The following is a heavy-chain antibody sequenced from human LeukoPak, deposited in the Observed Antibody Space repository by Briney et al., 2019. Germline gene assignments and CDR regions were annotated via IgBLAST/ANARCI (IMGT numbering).Heavy chain of an antibody. CDR2: IYWDDDK. Sequence: ESGPTLVNPTLTLTLTCTFSGFSLSISGVGVGWIRQPPGKALEWLALIYWDDDKRYSPSLKSRLTITKDTSKNQVVLTMTNMDPVDTATYYCAHKRWGATRGVFDYWGQGTLVTVSS. J-gene: IGHJ4*02. D-gene: IGHD1-26*01. CDR1: GFSLSISGVG. V-gene: IGHV2-5*02. CDR3: AHKRWGATRGVFDY.